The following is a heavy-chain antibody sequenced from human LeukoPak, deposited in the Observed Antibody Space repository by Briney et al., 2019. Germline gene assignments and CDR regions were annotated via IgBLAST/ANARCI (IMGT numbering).Heavy chain of an antibody. CDR2: IIPILGIA. Sequence: GASVKVSCKASGGTFSSYTISWVRQAPGQGLEWMGRIIPILGIANYAQKFQGRVTITADKSTSTAYMELSSLRSEDTAVYYCASDPMVRGVITYYFDYWGQGTLVTVSS. CDR1: GGTFSSYT. CDR3: ASDPMVRGVITYYFDY. J-gene: IGHJ4*02. V-gene: IGHV1-69*02. D-gene: IGHD3-10*01.